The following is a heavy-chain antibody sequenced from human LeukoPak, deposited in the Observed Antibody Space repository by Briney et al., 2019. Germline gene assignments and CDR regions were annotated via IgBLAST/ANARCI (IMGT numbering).Heavy chain of an antibody. J-gene: IGHJ2*01. V-gene: IGHV3-21*01. CDR2: ISSSSYI. D-gene: IGHD1-26*01. CDR3: ARVVGATYFDL. CDR1: GFTFSSYS. Sequence: PGGSLRLSCAASGFTFSSYSMNWVRQAPGKGLEWVSSISSSSYIYYADSVKGRFTISRDNAKNSLYLQMNSLRAEDTAVYYCARVVGATYFDLWGRGTLVTVSS.